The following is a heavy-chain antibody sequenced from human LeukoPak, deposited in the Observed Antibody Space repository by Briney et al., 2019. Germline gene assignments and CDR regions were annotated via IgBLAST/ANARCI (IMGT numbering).Heavy chain of an antibody. CDR3: ARGINGDFWSGYYPDY. Sequence: ASVKVSCKASGYTFTSYDINWVRQATGQGLEWMGWMNPNSGNTGHAQKFQGRVTMTRNTSISTAYMELSSLRSEDTAVYYCARGINGDFWSGYYPDYWGQGTLVTVSS. V-gene: IGHV1-8*01. CDR2: MNPNSGNT. D-gene: IGHD3-3*01. CDR1: GYTFTSYD. J-gene: IGHJ4*02.